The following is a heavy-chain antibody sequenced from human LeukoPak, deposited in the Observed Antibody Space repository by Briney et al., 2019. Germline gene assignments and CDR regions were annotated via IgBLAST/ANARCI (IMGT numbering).Heavy chain of an antibody. CDR3: ARVDYYDSSGLDY. Sequence: APVNVSCKASGYTFTSYGISWVRQAPGQGLEWMGWISAYNGNTNYAQKLQGRVTMTTDTSTSTAHMELRSLRSDDTAVYYCARVDYYDSSGLDYWGQGTLVTVSS. CDR2: ISAYNGNT. J-gene: IGHJ4*02. CDR1: GYTFTSYG. D-gene: IGHD3-22*01. V-gene: IGHV1-18*01.